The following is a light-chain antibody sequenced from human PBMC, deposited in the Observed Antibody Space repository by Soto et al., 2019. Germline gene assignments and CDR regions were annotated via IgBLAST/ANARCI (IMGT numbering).Light chain of an antibody. J-gene: IGKJ4*01. CDR1: QSLLYISNNKNY. V-gene: IGKV4-1*01. Sequence: DIVMTQSPDSLAVSLGERATINCKSSQSLLYISNNKNYLTWYQHKPGQPPKLLIYWASTRESGVPDRFSGSGSGTDFTLTISSLQAEDVAVYYCQQYYSIPPTFGGGTRVDIK. CDR3: QQYYSIPPT. CDR2: WAS.